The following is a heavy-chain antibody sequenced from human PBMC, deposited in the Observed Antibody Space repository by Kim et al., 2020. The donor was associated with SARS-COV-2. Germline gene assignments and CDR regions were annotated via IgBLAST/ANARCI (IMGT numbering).Heavy chain of an antibody. CDR2: INAGNGNT. CDR3: ARGAYKAVAGTDVGMDV. V-gene: IGHV1-3*01. Sequence: ASVKVSCKASGYTFTSYAMHWVRQAPGQRLEWMGWINAGNGNTKYSQKFQGRVTITRDTSASTAYMELSSLRSEDTAVYYCARGAYKAVAGTDVGMDVWGQGTTVTVSS. D-gene: IGHD6-19*01. CDR1: GYTFTSYA. J-gene: IGHJ6*02.